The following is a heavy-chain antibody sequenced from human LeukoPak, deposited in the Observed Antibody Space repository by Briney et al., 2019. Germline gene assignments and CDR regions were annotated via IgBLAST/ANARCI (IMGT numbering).Heavy chain of an antibody. J-gene: IGHJ4*02. CDR2: INPNSGGT. V-gene: IGHV1-2*02. CDR1: VYTFTGYY. Sequence: ASVKVSCKAPVYTFTGYYMHWVRQTPGQGLEWMGWINPNSGGTNYAQKFQGRVTMTRDTSISTAYMELSRLRSDDTAVYYCAGVETVTDFDYWGQGTLVTVSS. CDR3: AGVETVTDFDY. D-gene: IGHD4-17*01.